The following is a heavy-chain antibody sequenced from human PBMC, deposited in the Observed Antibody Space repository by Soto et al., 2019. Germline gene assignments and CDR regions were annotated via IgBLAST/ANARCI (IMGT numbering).Heavy chain of an antibody. Sequence: ASVKVSCKASGYTFTSYYMHWVRQAPGQGLEWMGIINPSGGSTSYAQKFQGRVTMTRDTSTSTVYMELSSLRSEDTAVYYCAGDLGVVIYYYYGMDVWGQGTTVTVSS. D-gene: IGHD3-3*01. CDR2: INPSGGST. CDR1: GYTFTSYY. J-gene: IGHJ6*02. V-gene: IGHV1-46*01. CDR3: AGDLGVVIYYYYGMDV.